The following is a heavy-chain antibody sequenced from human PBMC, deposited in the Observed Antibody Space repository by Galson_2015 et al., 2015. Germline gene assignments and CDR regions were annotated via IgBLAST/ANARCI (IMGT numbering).Heavy chain of an antibody. CDR1: GFTFSGYA. Sequence: SLRLSCAASGFTFSGYAMSWVRQAPGKGLEWVSTISDSGVNTYHTDSVKGRFTISRDNSKNTLYLQMNSLRAEGTAVYYCAKGGSHYYFNSWGQGTLVTVSS. V-gene: IGHV3-23*01. CDR3: AKGGSHYYFNS. D-gene: IGHD5-12*01. CDR2: ISDSGVNT. J-gene: IGHJ4*02.